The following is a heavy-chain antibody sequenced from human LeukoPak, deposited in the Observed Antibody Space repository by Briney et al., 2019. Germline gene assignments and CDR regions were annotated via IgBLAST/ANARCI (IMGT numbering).Heavy chain of an antibody. CDR2: ISGSGGTT. D-gene: IGHD2-15*01. Sequence: GGSLRLSCAASGITFSSYAMSWVRQAPGKGLEWVSVISGSGGTTYYAYSVKGRFTISRDNSKNTLYLQMSSLRAEDTAVYYCAKKAGSRTDQYPLDYWGQGTLVTVSS. J-gene: IGHJ4*02. CDR1: GITFSSYA. CDR3: AKKAGSRTDQYPLDY. V-gene: IGHV3-23*01.